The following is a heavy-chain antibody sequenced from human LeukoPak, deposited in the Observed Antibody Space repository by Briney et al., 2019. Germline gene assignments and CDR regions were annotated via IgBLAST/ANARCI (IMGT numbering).Heavy chain of an antibody. CDR3: AKRSASEYYFDY. D-gene: IGHD6-6*01. CDR1: GFTFSSFV. J-gene: IGHJ4*02. CDR2: ISSDGSNK. Sequence: GRSLGLSCAASGFTFSSFVMHWGRQAPGKGLEWVAAISSDGSNKYYVDSVKGRFTISRDNSKNTLYLQMNSLRAEDTAVYYCAKRSASEYYFDYWGQGALVTVSS. V-gene: IGHV3-30*18.